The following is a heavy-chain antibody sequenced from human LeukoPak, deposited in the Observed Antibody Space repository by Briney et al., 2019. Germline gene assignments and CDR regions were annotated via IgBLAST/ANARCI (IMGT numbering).Heavy chain of an antibody. D-gene: IGHD4-23*01. CDR1: GFTFSDYY. J-gene: IGHJ4*02. CDR3: AKEGRWLDS. CDR2: ISSSGSTI. V-gene: IGHV3-11*04. Sequence: GGSLRLSCAASGFTFSDYYMSWIRQAPGKGLEWVSYISSSGSTIYYADSVKGRFTISRDNAKNTLYLQINSLRTEDTAVYFCAKEGRWLDSWGQGTLVTVSS.